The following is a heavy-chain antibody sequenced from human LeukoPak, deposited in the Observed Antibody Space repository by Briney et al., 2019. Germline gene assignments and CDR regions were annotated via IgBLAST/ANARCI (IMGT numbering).Heavy chain of an antibody. V-gene: IGHV3-30-3*01. CDR2: ISYDGSNK. CDR3: ARDLGEQLYGDYVRGKLRPQSRSYYYYGMDV. J-gene: IGHJ6*02. Sequence: PGGSLRLSCAASGFTFSSYAMHWVRQAPGKGLEWVAVISYDGSNKYYADSVKGRFTISRDNSKNTLYLQMNSLRAEDTAVYYCARDLGEQLYGDYVRGKLRPQSRSYYYYGMDVWGQGTTVTVSS. D-gene: IGHD4-17*01. CDR1: GFTFSSYA.